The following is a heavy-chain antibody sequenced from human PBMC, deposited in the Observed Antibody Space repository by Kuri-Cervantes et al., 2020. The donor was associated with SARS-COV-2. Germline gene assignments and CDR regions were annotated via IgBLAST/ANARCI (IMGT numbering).Heavy chain of an antibody. Sequence: SETLSLTCTVSGYSISSGYYWGWIRQPPGKGLEWIGSIYYSGSTYYNPSPKSRVTISVDTSKNQFSLKLSSVTAADTAVYYCARIGSSGPASRYYYYYYMDVWGKGTTVTVSS. CDR2: IYYSGST. J-gene: IGHJ6*03. CDR1: GYSISSGYY. CDR3: ARIGSSGPASRYYYYYYMDV. D-gene: IGHD3-22*01. V-gene: IGHV4-38-2*02.